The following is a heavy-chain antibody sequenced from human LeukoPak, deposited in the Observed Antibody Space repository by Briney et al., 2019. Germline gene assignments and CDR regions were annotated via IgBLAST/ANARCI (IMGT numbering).Heavy chain of an antibody. CDR3: AADTTFYYGSGSYYPLPVDY. Sequence: ASVKVSCKASGFTFTSSAVQWVRQARGQRLEWIGWFVVGSGNTNYAQKFQERVTITRDMSTSTAYMELSSLRSEDTAVYYCAADTTFYYGSGSYYPLPVDYWGQGTLVTVSS. J-gene: IGHJ4*02. D-gene: IGHD3-10*01. V-gene: IGHV1-58*01. CDR1: GFTFTSSA. CDR2: FVVGSGNT.